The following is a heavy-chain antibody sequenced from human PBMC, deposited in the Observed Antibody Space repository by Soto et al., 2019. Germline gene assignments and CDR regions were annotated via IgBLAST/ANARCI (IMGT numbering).Heavy chain of an antibody. CDR1: GYTFTSYD. Sequence: QVQLVQSGAAAKKPGASVKVSCKASGYTFTSYDINWVRQDTGQGLEWMGWMNSNSGNTGYAQKYQGKVTMTRNNSIGTDYLCMSILRYNETAVYYCARVTDYYDDSSGYYPPLARQPYYYGMDVWGQGTTVTVSS. CDR2: MNSNSGNT. D-gene: IGHD3-22*01. J-gene: IGHJ6*02. CDR3: ARVTDYYDDSSGYYPPLARQPYYYGMDV. V-gene: IGHV1-8*01.